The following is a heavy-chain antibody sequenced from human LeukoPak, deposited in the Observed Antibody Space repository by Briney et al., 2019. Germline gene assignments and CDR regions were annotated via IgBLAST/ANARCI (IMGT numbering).Heavy chain of an antibody. V-gene: IGHV3-48*03. CDR1: GLNLHYFE. CDR3: ARFPKQCNGDHCYSDYYSYGLDV. CDR2: ISSSGTTI. D-gene: IGHD2-15*01. Sequence: PGGSLRLSCVPSGLNLHYFEIHWVRQAAGKGRAWVSYISSSGTTIFYPEYVKGRFTISRDAARGSVSLHLESLRSEDTATYYCARFPKQCNGDHCYSDYYSYGLDVWGQGTMVTVSS. J-gene: IGHJ6*02.